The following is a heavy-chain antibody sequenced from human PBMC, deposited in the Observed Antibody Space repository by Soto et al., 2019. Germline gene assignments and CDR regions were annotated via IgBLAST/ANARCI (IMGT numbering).Heavy chain of an antibody. V-gene: IGHV1-8*01. Sequence: QVQLVQSGAEVKTPGASVKVSCKASGYTFTDYDINWVRQAPGQGLEWVGRMNPNSGRTDYAQQFQARVTMTRDTSISTAYLELSSLGYEDTAVFYCSTWGRNGWYTGFFWGQGTLVTVAS. J-gene: IGHJ4*02. CDR1: GYTFTDYD. CDR2: MNPNSGRT. CDR3: STWGRNGWYTGFF. D-gene: IGHD6-19*01.